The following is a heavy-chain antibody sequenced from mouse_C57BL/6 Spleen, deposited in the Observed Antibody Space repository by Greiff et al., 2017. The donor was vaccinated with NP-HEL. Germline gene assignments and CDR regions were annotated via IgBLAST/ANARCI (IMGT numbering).Heavy chain of an antibody. V-gene: IGHV3-6*01. J-gene: IGHJ2*01. Sequence: EVKLQESGPGLVKPSQSLSLTCSVTGYSITSGYYWNWIRQFPGNKLEWMGYISYDGSNNYNPSLKNRISITRDTSTNQFFLKLNSVTTEETATYYCARKTMVTTGEYYFDYWGQGTTLTVSS. CDR2: ISYDGSN. D-gene: IGHD2-2*01. CDR1: GYSITSGYY. CDR3: ARKTMVTTGEYYFDY.